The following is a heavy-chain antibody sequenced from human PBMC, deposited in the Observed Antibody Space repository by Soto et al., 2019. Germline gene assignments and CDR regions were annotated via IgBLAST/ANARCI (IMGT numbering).Heavy chain of an antibody. D-gene: IGHD6-19*01. V-gene: IGHV3-48*02. CDR1: GFTFSSYS. CDR3: ARVLPAHSSGWYLGYYYGMDV. CDR2: ISSSSSTI. J-gene: IGHJ6*02. Sequence: GGSLRLSCAASGFTFSSYSMNWVRQAPGKGLEWVSYISSSSSTIYYADSVKGRFTISRDNAKNSLYLQMNSLRDEDTAVYYCARVLPAHSSGWYLGYYYGMDVWGQGTTVTVSS.